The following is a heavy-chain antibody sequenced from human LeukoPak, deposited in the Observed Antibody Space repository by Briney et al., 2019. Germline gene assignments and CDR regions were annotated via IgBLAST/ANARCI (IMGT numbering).Heavy chain of an antibody. V-gene: IGHV3-20*04. J-gene: IGHJ4*02. Sequence: PGGSLRLSCAASGFTFDDYGMSWVRQAPGKGLEWVSGINWNGDSTGYADSVKGRFTISRDNAKNSLYLQMNSLTAEDTALNYCARGLVGYGYFDYWGQGTLVTVSS. D-gene: IGHD5-18*01. CDR3: ARGLVGYGYFDY. CDR1: GFTFDDYG. CDR2: INWNGDST.